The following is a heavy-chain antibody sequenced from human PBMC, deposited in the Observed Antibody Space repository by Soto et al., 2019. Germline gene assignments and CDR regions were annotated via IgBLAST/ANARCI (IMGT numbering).Heavy chain of an antibody. V-gene: IGHV1-69*08. CDR2: IIPILGIA. CDR3: AREDGDPSWGYYWYFDL. J-gene: IGHJ2*01. CDR1: GGTFSRYT. Sequence: QVQLVQSGAEVKKPGSSVKVSCKASGGTFSRYTISWVRQAPGQGLEWMGRIIPILGIANYAQKFQGRVTITEDKTTSTAYMELSSLRSEDTAVYYCAREDGDPSWGYYWYFDLWGRGTLVTVSP. D-gene: IGHD4-17*01.